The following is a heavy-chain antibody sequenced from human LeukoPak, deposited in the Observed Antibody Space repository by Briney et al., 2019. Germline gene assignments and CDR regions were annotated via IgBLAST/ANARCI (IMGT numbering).Heavy chain of an antibody. Sequence: PSETLSLTCAVYGGSFSGYYWSWIRQPPGKGLEWIGEINHSGSTNYNPSLKSRVTISVDTSKNQFSLKLSSVTAADTAVYYCARAHYYDSSGYSPYYLDYWGQGTLVTVSS. CDR2: INHSGST. J-gene: IGHJ4*02. CDR3: ARAHYYDSSGYSPYYLDY. V-gene: IGHV4-34*01. D-gene: IGHD3-22*01. CDR1: GGSFSGYY.